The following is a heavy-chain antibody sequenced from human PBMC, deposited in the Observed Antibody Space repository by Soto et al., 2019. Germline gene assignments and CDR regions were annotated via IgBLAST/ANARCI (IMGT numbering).Heavy chain of an antibody. CDR3: ARGETYVGV. Sequence: QVQLVQSGAEVKKPGSSVKVSCKASRDTFSKYAFNWVRQAPGQGLEWMGWIIPIFGSRNYAEKFQGRVTITADESTSTAYMELRSLRFEDTGVYYCARGETYVGVWGQGTTVTVSS. D-gene: IGHD3-10*02. CDR1: RDTFSKYA. V-gene: IGHV1-69*01. CDR2: IIPIFGSR. J-gene: IGHJ6*02.